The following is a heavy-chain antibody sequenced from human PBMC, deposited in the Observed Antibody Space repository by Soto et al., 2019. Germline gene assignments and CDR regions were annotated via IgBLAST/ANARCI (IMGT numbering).Heavy chain of an antibody. D-gene: IGHD4-17*01. CDR1: GGSLTSNSYY. Sequence: ETLSLTCTVSGGSLTSNSYYWGWIRQPPGKGLEWIGSFYYSQSTYFNPSLKSRVTISVETSKNQYSLKLSAVTAADTAVYYCARRSTVTYDYWGQGILVTVSS. CDR2: FYYSQST. V-gene: IGHV4-39*01. CDR3: ARRSTVTYDY. J-gene: IGHJ4*02.